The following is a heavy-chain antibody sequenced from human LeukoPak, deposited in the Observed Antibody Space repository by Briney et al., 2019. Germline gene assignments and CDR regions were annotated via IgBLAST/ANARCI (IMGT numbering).Heavy chain of an antibody. Sequence: ASVKVSCKASGYTFTNYGISWVRQAPGQGLEWMGWISANNGYTNFAQKFQGRVTMTTDTSTSTAYMELSSLRSDDTAVYYCARGLPPRMNYNSTGSYTYYF. J-gene: IGHJ4*01. CDR2: ISANNGYT. V-gene: IGHV1-18*01. D-gene: IGHD3-22*01. CDR3: ARGLPPRMNYNSTGSYTYYF. CDR1: GYTFTNYG.